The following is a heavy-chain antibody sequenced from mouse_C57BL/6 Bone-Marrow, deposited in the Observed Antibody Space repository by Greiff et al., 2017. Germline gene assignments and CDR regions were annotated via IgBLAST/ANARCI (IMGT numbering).Heavy chain of an antibody. CDR2: INPSSGYT. J-gene: IGHJ4*01. Sequence: QVQLQQSGAELAKPGASVKLSCKASGYTFTSYWMHWVKQRPGQGLEWIGYINPSSGYTKYNQKFKDKATLTADKSSSTAYMQLSSLTYEDSAVDYCASTVVATDAMDYWGQGTSVTVSS. CDR3: ASTVVATDAMDY. V-gene: IGHV1-7*01. CDR1: GYTFTSYW. D-gene: IGHD1-1*01.